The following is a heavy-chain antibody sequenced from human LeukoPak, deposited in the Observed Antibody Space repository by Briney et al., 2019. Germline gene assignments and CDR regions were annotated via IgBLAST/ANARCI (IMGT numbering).Heavy chain of an antibody. Sequence: PPGGSLRLSCAASGFTFSRYGMLWVREAPAKALERVAVISYDGSNKFYADSVKGRFTISRDNSKNTLYLQMNSLRAEDTAVYYCAKSATKYSGYDEYYFDYWGQGTLVTVSS. V-gene: IGHV3-30*18. CDR1: GFTFSRYG. CDR2: ISYDGSNK. D-gene: IGHD5-12*01. J-gene: IGHJ4*02. CDR3: AKSATKYSGYDEYYFDY.